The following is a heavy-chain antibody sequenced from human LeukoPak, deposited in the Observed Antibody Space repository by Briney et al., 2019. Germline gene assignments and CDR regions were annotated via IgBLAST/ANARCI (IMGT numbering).Heavy chain of an antibody. CDR3: ARSGSRVLPAAI. J-gene: IGHJ4*02. CDR2: IYYSGST. Sequence: SETLSLTCTVSGGSVSSGSYYWSWIRQPPGKGLEWIGYIYYSGSTNYNPSLKGRVTISVDTSKNQFSLKLSSVTAADTAVYYCARSGSRVLPAAIWGQGTLVTVSS. D-gene: IGHD2-2*01. V-gene: IGHV4-61*01. CDR1: GGSVSSGSYY.